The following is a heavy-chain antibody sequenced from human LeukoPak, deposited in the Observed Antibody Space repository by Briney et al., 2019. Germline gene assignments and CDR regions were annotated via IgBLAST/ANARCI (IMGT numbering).Heavy chain of an antibody. V-gene: IGHV4-30-2*01. CDR1: GGSISSGGYY. CDR3: ARDRGESSYYYYYMDV. J-gene: IGHJ6*03. CDR2: IYHSGST. Sequence: TSETLSLTRTVSGGSISSGGYYWSWIRQPPGKGLEWIGYIYHSGSTYYNPSLKSRVTISVDRSKNQFSLKLSSVTAADTAVYYCARDRGESSYYYYYMDVWGKGTTVTVSS. D-gene: IGHD3-10*01.